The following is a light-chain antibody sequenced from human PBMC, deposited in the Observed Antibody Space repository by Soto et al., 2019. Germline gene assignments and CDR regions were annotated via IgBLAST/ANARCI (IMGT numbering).Light chain of an antibody. CDR1: QNIDNF. CDR3: QQLNSYPIT. V-gene: IGKV3-11*01. CDR2: DAS. J-gene: IGKJ5*01. Sequence: EIVLRQSPATLSMSPGERATLSCRASQNIDNFLVWYQQKPGQAPRLLIYDASKRATGIPARFSGSGSGTDFTLTISSLQPEDFATYYCQQLNSYPITFGQGTRLEIK.